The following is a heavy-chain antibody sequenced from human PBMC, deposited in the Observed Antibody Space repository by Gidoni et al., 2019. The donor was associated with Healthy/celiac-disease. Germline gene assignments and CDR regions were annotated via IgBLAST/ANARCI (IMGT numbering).Heavy chain of an antibody. J-gene: IGHJ2*01. CDR2: IYPGDSDT. D-gene: IGHD2-15*01. CDR3: ARSGLCSGGSCYPGGEWYFDL. V-gene: IGHV5-51*01. CDR1: GYSFTSYW. Sequence: EVQLVQSGAEVKKPGESLKISCKGSGYSFTSYWIGWVRQMPGKGLEWMGIIYPGDSDTRYSPSFQGQVTISADKSISTAYLQWSSLKASDTAMYYCARSGLCSGGSCYPGGEWYFDLWGRGTLVTVSS.